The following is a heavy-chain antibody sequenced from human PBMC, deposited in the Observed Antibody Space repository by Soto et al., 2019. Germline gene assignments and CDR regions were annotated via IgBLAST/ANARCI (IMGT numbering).Heavy chain of an antibody. Sequence: QVQLVQSGAEVKKPGSSVKVSCKASGGTFSSYAISWVRQAPRQGLEWMGGIIPIFGTANYAQKFQGRVTITADESTSTAYMELSSLRSEDTAVYYCARWSSLDCSGGSCYYYGMDVWGQGTTVTVSS. CDR2: IIPIFGTA. CDR3: ARWSSLDCSGGSCYYYGMDV. V-gene: IGHV1-69*01. CDR1: GGTFSSYA. D-gene: IGHD2-15*01. J-gene: IGHJ6*02.